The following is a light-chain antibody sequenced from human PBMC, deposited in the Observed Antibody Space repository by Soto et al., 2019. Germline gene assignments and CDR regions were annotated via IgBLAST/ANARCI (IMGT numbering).Light chain of an antibody. Sequence: QAVVTQASSFSVSPGGTVTLTCGLISGSVSTAHNPNWYQQTPGQAPRTLIYSTSTRSSGVPDRFSGSILGNKAALTITGAQADDESDYYCALFMGNGISVFGPGTKVTVL. J-gene: IGLJ1*01. CDR2: STS. CDR1: SGSVSTAHN. CDR3: ALFMGNGISV. V-gene: IGLV8-61*01.